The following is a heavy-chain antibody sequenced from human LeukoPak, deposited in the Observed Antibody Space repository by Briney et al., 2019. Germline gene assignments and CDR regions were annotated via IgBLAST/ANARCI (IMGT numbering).Heavy chain of an antibody. CDR3: ATYPQNRH. J-gene: IGHJ4*02. V-gene: IGHV3-15*01. Sequence: GGSLRLSCAASKFTFSNAWMSWVRQAPGKGLEWLGRIKPNTDGGTTAYAAPVEDRFTISRDDLKGMLYLQMNSLKIEDTAVYYCATYPQNRHWGQGTLVTVSS. CDR2: IKPNTDGGTT. D-gene: IGHD2/OR15-2a*01. CDR1: KFTFSNAW.